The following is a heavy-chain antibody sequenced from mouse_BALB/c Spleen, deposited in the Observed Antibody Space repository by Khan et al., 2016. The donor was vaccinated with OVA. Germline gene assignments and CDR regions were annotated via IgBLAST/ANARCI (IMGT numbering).Heavy chain of an antibody. CDR3: ARDYWFAY. J-gene: IGHJ3*01. V-gene: IGHV5-6-5*01. Sequence: EVELVESGGGLVKPGGSLKLSCAASGFSFSNYAMSWFRQTPEKSLVWFASIISGSSPYYPDSVKGRFTISRDNARNIPYLQMSSLRSEDTAMYYCARDYWFAYWGQGTLVTVSA. CDR2: IISGSSP. CDR1: GFSFSNYA.